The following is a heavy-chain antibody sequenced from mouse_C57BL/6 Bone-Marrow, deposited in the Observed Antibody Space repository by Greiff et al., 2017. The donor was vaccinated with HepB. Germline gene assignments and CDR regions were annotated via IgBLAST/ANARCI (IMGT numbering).Heavy chain of an antibody. CDR3: ARGSSYVSFDY. CDR1: GFTFSSYG. D-gene: IGHD1-1*01. V-gene: IGHV5-6*01. J-gene: IGHJ2*01. CDR2: ISSGGSYT. Sequence: EVQLVESGGDLVKPGGSLKLSCAASGFTFSSYGMSWVRQTPDKRLEWVATISSGGSYTYYPDSVKGRFTISRDNAKNTLYLQMSSLKSEDTAMYYCARGSSYVSFDYWGRGTTLTVSS.